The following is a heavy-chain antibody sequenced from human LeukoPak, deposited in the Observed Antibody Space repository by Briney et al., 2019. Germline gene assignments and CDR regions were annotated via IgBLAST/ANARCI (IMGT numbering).Heavy chain of an antibody. CDR3: ATAQRGYSYGLDY. V-gene: IGHV3-53*04. CDR2: IYSGGST. D-gene: IGHD5-18*01. J-gene: IGHJ4*02. Sequence: GGSLRLSCAASGFTFSSYSMNWVRQAPGKGLEWVSVIYSGGSTYYADSVKGRFTISRHNSKNTLYLQMNSLRAEDTAVYYCATAQRGYSYGLDYWGQGTLVTVSS. CDR1: GFTFSSYS.